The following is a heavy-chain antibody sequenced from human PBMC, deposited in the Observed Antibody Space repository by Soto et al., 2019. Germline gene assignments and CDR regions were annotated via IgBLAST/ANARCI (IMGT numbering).Heavy chain of an antibody. Sequence: GGSLRLSCAASGFTFSSYGMHWVRQAPGKGLEWVAVISHDGSNKYYADSVKGRFTISRDNSKNTLYLQMNSLRAEDTAVYYCAKESAAAGPYYYYYGMDVWGQGTTVTVSS. CDR1: GFTFSSYG. CDR2: ISHDGSNK. CDR3: AKESAAAGPYYYYYGMDV. J-gene: IGHJ6*02. D-gene: IGHD6-13*01. V-gene: IGHV3-30*18.